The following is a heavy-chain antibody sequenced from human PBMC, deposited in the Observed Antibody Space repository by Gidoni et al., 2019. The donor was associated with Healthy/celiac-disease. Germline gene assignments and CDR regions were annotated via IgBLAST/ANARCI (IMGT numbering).Heavy chain of an antibody. CDR2: LYSSGTT. Sequence: QVQLQESGPGLVKPSQTLSLTCTFSGGSISRGVSYWSWIRQHPGKGLEWIGYLYSSGTTYYTPALKSRVTISVETSKNQFSLKRSSVTAADTAVYYCARGGDDDSSGYGYWGQGTLVTVSS. CDR1: GGSISRGVSY. J-gene: IGHJ4*02. D-gene: IGHD3-22*01. V-gene: IGHV4-31*03. CDR3: ARGGDDDSSGYGY.